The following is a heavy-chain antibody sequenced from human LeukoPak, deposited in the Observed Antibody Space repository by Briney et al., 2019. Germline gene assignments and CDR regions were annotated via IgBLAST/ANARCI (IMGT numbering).Heavy chain of an antibody. Sequence: GASVKVSCNASGGTFSSYAISWVRQAPGQGLEWMGGIIPIFGTANYAQKFQGRVTITADESTSTAYMELSSLRSEDTAVYYCARDRTERLRYFDWSKRGYFDYWGQGTLVTVSS. V-gene: IGHV1-69*13. CDR2: IIPIFGTA. J-gene: IGHJ4*02. CDR3: ARDRTERLRYFDWSKRGYFDY. CDR1: GGTFSSYA. D-gene: IGHD3-9*01.